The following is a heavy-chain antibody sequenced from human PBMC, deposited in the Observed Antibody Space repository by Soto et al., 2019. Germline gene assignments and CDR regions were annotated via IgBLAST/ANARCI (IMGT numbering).Heavy chain of an antibody. Sequence: SDTLSLTCAVYGGSFSGYYWSWIRQPPGKGLEWIGEINHSGSTNYNPSLKSRVTISVDTSKNQFSLKLSSVTAADTAVYYCASLCSSTSCYLDYWGQGTLVTVSS. CDR3: ASLCSSTSCYLDY. J-gene: IGHJ4*02. CDR1: GGSFSGYY. CDR2: INHSGST. D-gene: IGHD2-2*01. V-gene: IGHV4-34*01.